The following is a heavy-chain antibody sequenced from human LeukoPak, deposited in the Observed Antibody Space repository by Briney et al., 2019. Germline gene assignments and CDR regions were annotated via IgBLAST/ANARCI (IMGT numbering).Heavy chain of an antibody. J-gene: IGHJ6*03. CDR2: IYYSGST. Sequence: PSETLSLTCTVSGGSISSNYWSWIRQPPGKGLEWIGYIYYSGSTNYNPSLKSRVTISVDTSKNQFSLKLSSVTAADTAVYYCARKASYYYYMDVWGKGTTVTVSS. CDR1: GGSISSNY. V-gene: IGHV4-59*01. CDR3: ARKASYYYYMDV.